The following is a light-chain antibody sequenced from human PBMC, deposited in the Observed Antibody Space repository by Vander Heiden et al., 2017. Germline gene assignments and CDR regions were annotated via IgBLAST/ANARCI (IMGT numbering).Light chain of an antibody. CDR1: QSVSSN. Sequence: EIVMTQSPATLPVSPGERATLSCRASQSVSSNLAWYQQKPGQAPRLLIYGASTRATGIPARFSGSGSGTDFTITISSLQSEDFAVYYCQQYNNWPPWTFGQGTKVEIK. CDR2: GAS. J-gene: IGKJ1*01. V-gene: IGKV3-15*01. CDR3: QQYNNWPPWT.